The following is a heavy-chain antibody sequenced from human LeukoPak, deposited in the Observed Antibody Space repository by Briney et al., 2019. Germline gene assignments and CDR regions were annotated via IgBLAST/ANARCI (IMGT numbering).Heavy chain of an antibody. Sequence: SETLSLTCTVSGGSISSYYWSWIRQPPGKGLEWIGYIYYSGSTNYNPSLKSRVTISVDTSKNQFSLKLSSVTAADTAVYYCARGYYYDSSGYSRRLGYFQHWGQGTLVTVSS. CDR3: ARGYYYDSSGYSRRLGYFQH. J-gene: IGHJ1*01. CDR2: IYYSGST. D-gene: IGHD3-22*01. CDR1: GGSISSYY. V-gene: IGHV4-59*01.